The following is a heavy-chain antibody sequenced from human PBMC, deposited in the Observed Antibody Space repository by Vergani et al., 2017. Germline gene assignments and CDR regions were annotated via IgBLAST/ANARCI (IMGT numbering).Heavy chain of an antibody. D-gene: IGHD4-17*01. CDR2: ISWNSGSI. J-gene: IGHJ4*02. CDR1: GFTFSSYS. CDR3: AKDNGPHFDY. V-gene: IGHV3-9*01. Sequence: EVQLVESGGGLVQPGGSLRLSCAASGFTFSSYSMNWVRQAPGKGLEWVSGISWNSGSIGYADSVKGRFTISRDNAKNSLYLQMNSLRAEDTALYYCAKDNGPHFDYWGQGTLVTVSS.